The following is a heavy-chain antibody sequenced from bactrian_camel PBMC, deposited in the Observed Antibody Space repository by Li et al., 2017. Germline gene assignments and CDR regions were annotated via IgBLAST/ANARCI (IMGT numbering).Heavy chain of an antibody. V-gene: IGHV3S5*01. CDR2: IYSDGSNT. J-gene: IGHJ6*01. Sequence: VQLVESGGGLAQPGGSLRLSCAASGFFFSSYYMSWVRQASGKGLEWMSGIYSDGSNTYYADSVKGRFTISRDNAKNTLYLQMKSLKPEDTAVYYCVRAASSQMGWDDFGYWGQGTQVTVS. D-gene: IGHD5*01. CDR1: GFFFSSYY. CDR3: VRAASSQMGWDDFGY.